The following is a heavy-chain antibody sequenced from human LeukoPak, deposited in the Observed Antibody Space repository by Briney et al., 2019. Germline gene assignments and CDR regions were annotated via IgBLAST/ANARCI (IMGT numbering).Heavy chain of an antibody. CDR2: ISGSGGST. CDR3: AKTARGLMEVVMGHDAFDI. V-gene: IGHV3-23*01. Sequence: PGGSLRLSCAASGFTFSSYAMSWVRQAPGKGLEWVSAISGSGGSTYYADSVKGRFTISRDNSKNTLYLQMNSLRAEDTAVYYCAKTARGLMEVVMGHDAFDIWGQGTMVTVSS. J-gene: IGHJ3*02. CDR1: GFTFSSYA. D-gene: IGHD3-22*01.